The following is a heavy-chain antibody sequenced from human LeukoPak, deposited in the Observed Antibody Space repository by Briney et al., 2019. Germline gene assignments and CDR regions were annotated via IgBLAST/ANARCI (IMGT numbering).Heavy chain of an antibody. CDR1: GFTFSDYY. Sequence: PGGSLRLSCVASGFTFSDYYMSWIRQAPGKGLEWVSYISSSSTYTNYADSVKGRFTISRDNAKTSLYLQMNSLRAEDTAVYYCAGDLYCSGGRCDPGLFDYWGQGTLVTVSS. CDR3: AGDLYCSGGRCDPGLFDY. D-gene: IGHD2-15*01. J-gene: IGHJ4*02. V-gene: IGHV3-11*05. CDR2: ISSSSTYT.